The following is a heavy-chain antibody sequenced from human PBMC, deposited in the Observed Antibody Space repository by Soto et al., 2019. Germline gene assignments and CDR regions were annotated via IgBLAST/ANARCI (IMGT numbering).Heavy chain of an antibody. Sequence: ASVKVSCKASGYTFTSYDINWVRQATGQGLEWMGWMNPNSGNTGYAQKFQGRVTMTRNTSISTAYMELSSLRSEDTAVYYCARGTSPMVRGVTEYNWFDPWGQGTRGTASS. CDR3: ARGTSPMVRGVTEYNWFDP. D-gene: IGHD3-10*01. CDR2: MNPNSGNT. CDR1: GYTFTSYD. J-gene: IGHJ5*02. V-gene: IGHV1-8*01.